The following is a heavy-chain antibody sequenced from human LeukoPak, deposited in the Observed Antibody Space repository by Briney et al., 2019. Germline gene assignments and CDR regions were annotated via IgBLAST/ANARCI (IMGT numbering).Heavy chain of an antibody. Sequence: GGSLRLSCAASGFSFSDSYMAWIRQAPGKGLECISYISSGGSTIYYADSVKGRFTISRDNAKNSLYLQMNSLRAEDTAVYYCARVYSYGLYYFHYWGQGTLVTVSS. CDR1: GFSFSDSY. CDR2: ISSGGSTI. V-gene: IGHV3-11*01. D-gene: IGHD5-18*01. CDR3: ARVYSYGLYYFHY. J-gene: IGHJ4*02.